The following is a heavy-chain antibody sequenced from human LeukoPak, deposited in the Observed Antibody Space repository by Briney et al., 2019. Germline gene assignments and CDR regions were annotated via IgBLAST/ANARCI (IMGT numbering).Heavy chain of an antibody. CDR3: ASGPAHVPHVDY. Sequence: ASVKVSCKGSGYTLSNHAFSWVRQAPGQGLEWMGWISADNGNTNHAQKFQGRVSLTTDTSTSTAYMELRSLRSDDTAVYYCASGPAHVPHVDYWGQGTLVTVSS. CDR2: ISADNGNT. J-gene: IGHJ4*02. CDR1: GYTLSNHA. V-gene: IGHV1-18*04. D-gene: IGHD3-10*02.